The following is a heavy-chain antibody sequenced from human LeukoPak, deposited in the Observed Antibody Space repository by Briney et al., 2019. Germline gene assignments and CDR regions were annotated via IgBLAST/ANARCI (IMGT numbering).Heavy chain of an antibody. Sequence: ASVKVSCKASGYTFTGYYMHWVRQAPGQGLEWMGWISAYNGNTNYAQKLQGRVTMTTDTSTSTAYMELRSLRSDDTAVYYCARDLGIAAAGTFDYWGQGTLVTVSS. D-gene: IGHD6-13*01. J-gene: IGHJ4*02. V-gene: IGHV1-18*04. CDR1: GYTFTGYY. CDR2: ISAYNGNT. CDR3: ARDLGIAAAGTFDY.